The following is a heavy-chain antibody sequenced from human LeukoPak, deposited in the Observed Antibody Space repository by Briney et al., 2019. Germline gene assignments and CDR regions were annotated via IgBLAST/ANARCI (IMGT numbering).Heavy chain of an antibody. CDR3: ARDQTGYSSGWSSSGFDY. J-gene: IGHJ4*02. CDR1: GGSISSYY. V-gene: IGHV4-59*01. CDR2: IYYSGST. D-gene: IGHD6-19*01. Sequence: TSETLSLTSTVSGGSISSYYWSWIRQPPGKGLEWIGYIYYSGSTNYNPSLKSRVTISVDTSKNQFSLKLSSVTAADTAVYYCARDQTGYSSGWSSSGFDYWGQGTLVTVSS.